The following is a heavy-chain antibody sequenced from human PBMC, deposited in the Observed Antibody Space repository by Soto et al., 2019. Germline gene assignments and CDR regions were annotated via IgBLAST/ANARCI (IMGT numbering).Heavy chain of an antibody. J-gene: IGHJ4*02. CDR3: ASVLGYCSSTSCQHLDY. D-gene: IGHD2-2*01. CDR2: ISGSGGST. CDR1: GFTFSSYA. Sequence: EVQLLESGGGLVQPGGSLRLSCAASGFTFSSYAMSWVRQAPGKGLEWVSAISGSGGSTYYADSVKGRFTISRDNSKNTLYLQMNSLRAEDTAVYYCASVLGYCSSTSCQHLDYWGQGTLVTVYS. V-gene: IGHV3-23*01.